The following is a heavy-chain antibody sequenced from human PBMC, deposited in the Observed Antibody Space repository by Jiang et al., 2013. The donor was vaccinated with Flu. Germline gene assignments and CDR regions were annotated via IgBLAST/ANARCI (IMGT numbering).Heavy chain of an antibody. CDR1: GYSIASGYY. V-gene: IGHV4-38-2*01. D-gene: IGHD2-21*01. CDR2: IYHSGST. CDR3: ARARAPEIAAYYFDS. J-gene: IGHJ4*02. Sequence: GLVKPSETLSLTCAVSGYSIASGYYWGWIRQPPGKGLEWIGSIYHSGSTYYNPSLKSRVTISVDTSKRQFSLKLSSVTAADTAVYYCARARAPEIAAYYFDSWGQGTQVTVSS.